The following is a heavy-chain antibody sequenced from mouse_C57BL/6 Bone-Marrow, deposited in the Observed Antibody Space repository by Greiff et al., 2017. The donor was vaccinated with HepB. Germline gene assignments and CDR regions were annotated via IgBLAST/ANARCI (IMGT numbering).Heavy chain of an antibody. Sequence: QVQLQQPGAELVMPGASVKLSCKASGYTFTSYWMHWVKQRPGQGLEWIGEIDPSDSYTNYNQKFKGKSTLTVDKSSSTAYMQLSSLTSEDSAVYYCARERGLEGAFDYWSQGTTLTVSS. CDR3: ARERGLEGAFDY. D-gene: IGHD3-3*01. CDR2: IDPSDSYT. V-gene: IGHV1-69*01. J-gene: IGHJ2*01. CDR1: GYTFTSYW.